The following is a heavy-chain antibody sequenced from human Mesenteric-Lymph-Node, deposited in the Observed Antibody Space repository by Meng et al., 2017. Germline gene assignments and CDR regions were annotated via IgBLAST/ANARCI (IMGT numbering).Heavy chain of an antibody. CDR1: GDSISSDIW. Sequence: HVQVKQWGAGLVKPSGTLSLTCTVSGDSISSDIWWSWVRQPPGKGLEWIGEVYHRGDTNYNPSLKSRVDISVDKSKNQFYLSLFSVTAADTAVYYCARADDYGAFFDYWGQGTLVTVSS. CDR2: VYHRGDT. V-gene: IGHV4-4*02. D-gene: IGHD4-17*01. J-gene: IGHJ4*02. CDR3: ARADDYGAFFDY.